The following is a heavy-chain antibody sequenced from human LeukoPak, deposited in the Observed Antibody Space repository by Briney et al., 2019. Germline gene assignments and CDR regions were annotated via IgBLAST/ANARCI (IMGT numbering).Heavy chain of an antibody. D-gene: IGHD3-10*01. J-gene: IGHJ6*03. CDR2: ISAYNGNT. V-gene: IGHV1-18*01. CDR1: GYTFTSYG. CDR3: ARLWYYGSGIGSSLTDYYYYMDV. Sequence: ASVKVSCKASGYTFTSYGISWVRQAPGQGLEWMGWISAYNGNTNYAQKLQGRVTMTTDTSTSTAYMELRSLRSDDTAVYYCARLWYYGSGIGSSLTDYYYYMDVWGKGTTVTVSS.